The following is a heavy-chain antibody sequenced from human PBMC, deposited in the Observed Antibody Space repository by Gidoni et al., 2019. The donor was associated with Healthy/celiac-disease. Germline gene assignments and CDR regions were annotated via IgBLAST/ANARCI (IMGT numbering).Heavy chain of an antibody. CDR3: ARNDYSNYEGYGMDV. CDR2: INHSGST. CDR1: GGSFSGYY. V-gene: IGHV4-34*01. J-gene: IGHJ6*02. D-gene: IGHD4-4*01. Sequence: QVQLQQWGAGLLKPSETLSLTCAVYGGSFSGYYWSWIRQPPGKGLEWIGEINHSGSTNYNPSLKSRVTISVDTSKNQFSLKLSSVTAADTAVYYCARNDYSNYEGYGMDVWGQGTTVTVSS.